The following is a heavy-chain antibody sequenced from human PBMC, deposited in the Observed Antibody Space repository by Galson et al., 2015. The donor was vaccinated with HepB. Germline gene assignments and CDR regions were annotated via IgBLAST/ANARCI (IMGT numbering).Heavy chain of an antibody. CDR1: GFTFSSYA. D-gene: IGHD6-13*01. Sequence: SLRLSCAASGFTFSSYAMHWVRQAPGKGLEWVAVISNDGSNKYYADSVKGRFTISRDNSKNTLYLQMNSLRAEDTAVYYCARVSPAAARNRYYYYNMDVWSEEPTVT. CDR2: ISNDGSNK. CDR3: ARVSPAAARNRYYYYNMDV. V-gene: IGHV3-30-3*01. J-gene: IGHJ6*03.